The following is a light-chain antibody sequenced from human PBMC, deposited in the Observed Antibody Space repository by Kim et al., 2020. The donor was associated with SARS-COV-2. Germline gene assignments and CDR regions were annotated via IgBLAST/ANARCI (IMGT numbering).Light chain of an antibody. CDR2: EDS. CDR1: RGNVANNF. CDR3: QSYESNIWV. V-gene: IGLV6-57*02. J-gene: IGLJ3*02. Sequence: GKTVNSSCTGSRGNVANNFVQWYQQRPGSAPTTVIFEDSQRPSGVPDRFSGSIDRSSNSASLTISGLKAEDEAEYFCQSYESNIWVFGGGTRLTVL.